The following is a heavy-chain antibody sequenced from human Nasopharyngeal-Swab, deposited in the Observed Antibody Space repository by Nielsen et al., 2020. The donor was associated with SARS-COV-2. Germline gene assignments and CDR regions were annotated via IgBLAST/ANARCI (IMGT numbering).Heavy chain of an antibody. CDR1: GVSISSQY. CDR2: ISHNSGT. Sequence: SETLSLTCTVSGVSISSQYWGWIRQPPGKGLEWIGYISHNSGTNYNPSLKSRVTMFMDTSKNQFSLKLRSVTAADTAVYYCAKEGATGWFDPWGQGTLVTVSS. J-gene: IGHJ5*02. V-gene: IGHV4-59*11. CDR3: AKEGATGWFDP.